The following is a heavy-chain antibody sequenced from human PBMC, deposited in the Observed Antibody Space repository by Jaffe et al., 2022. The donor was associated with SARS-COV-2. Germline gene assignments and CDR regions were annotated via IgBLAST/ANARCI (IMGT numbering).Heavy chain of an antibody. J-gene: IGHJ6*02. CDR1: GGTFSSYA. CDR2: IIPIFGTA. D-gene: IGHD2-2*01. CDR3: ARAESLVDCSSTSCYAPLQYYYYGMDV. V-gene: IGHV1-69*01. Sequence: QVQLVQSGAEVKKPGSSVKVSCKASGGTFSSYAISWVRQAPGQGLEWMGGIIPIFGTANYAQKFQGRVTITADESTSTAYMELSSLRSEDTAVYYCARAESLVDCSSTSCYAPLQYYYYGMDVWGQGTTVTVSS.